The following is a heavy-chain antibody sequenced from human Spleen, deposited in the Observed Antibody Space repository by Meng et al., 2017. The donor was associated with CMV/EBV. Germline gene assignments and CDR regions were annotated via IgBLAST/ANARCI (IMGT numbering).Heavy chain of an antibody. CDR3: AKTRVTIFGVDAREF. CDR2: ISGSGRDT. V-gene: IGHV3-23*01. D-gene: IGHD3-3*01. Sequence: GGSLRLSCAASGFTFSHYAMSWVRQAPGKGLEWVSTISGSGRDTYYTDSMKGRLTISRNNSNNTLYLQMDSLRVEDTAVYYCAKTRVTIFGVDAREFWGQGTLVTVSS. CDR1: GFTFSHYA. J-gene: IGHJ4*02.